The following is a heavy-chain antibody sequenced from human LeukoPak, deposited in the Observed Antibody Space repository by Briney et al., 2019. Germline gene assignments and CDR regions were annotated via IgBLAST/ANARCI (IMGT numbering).Heavy chain of an antibody. D-gene: IGHD4-17*01. CDR3: ASTTVTTGGFDY. CDR2: ISGSGYST. V-gene: IGHV3-21*01. J-gene: IGHJ4*02. CDR1: GFTFSSNW. Sequence: PGGSLRLSCAASGFTFSSNWMHWVRQAPGKGLEWVSAISGSGYSTYYADSVKGRFTISRDNAKNSLYLQMNSLRAEDTAVYYCASTTVTTGGFDYWGQGTLVTVSS.